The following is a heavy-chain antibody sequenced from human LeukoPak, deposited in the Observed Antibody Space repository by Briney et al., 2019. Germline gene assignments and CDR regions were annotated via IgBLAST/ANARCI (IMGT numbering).Heavy chain of an antibody. CDR1: GFTFSGSA. Sequence: PGGSLILSCAVSGFTFSGSAMHWVRQASGKGLEWVGRIRSKANSYATAYAASVKGRFTISRDDSKNTAYLQMNSLKTEDTAVYYCTTYSSGWTFDYWGQGTLVTVSS. D-gene: IGHD6-19*01. CDR3: TTYSSGWTFDY. J-gene: IGHJ4*02. V-gene: IGHV3-73*01. CDR2: IRSKANSYAT.